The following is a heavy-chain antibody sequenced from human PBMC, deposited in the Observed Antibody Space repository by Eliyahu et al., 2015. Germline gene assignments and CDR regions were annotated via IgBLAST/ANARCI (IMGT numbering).Heavy chain of an antibody. CDR3: ARRKGDVYYDILTGYSGLPDY. CDR2: ISSRSSYI. D-gene: IGHD3-9*01. J-gene: IGHJ4*02. Sequence: EVQLVXSGGGLVKPGGSLRLSCAASGFTFSXXXMTXAXRAPGKGLEWVXSISSRSSYIYYADSVKGRFTISRDNAKNSLYLQMNSLRAEDTAVYYCARRKGDVYYDILTGYSGLPDYWGQGTLVTVSS. V-gene: IGHV3-21*01. CDR1: GFTFSXXX.